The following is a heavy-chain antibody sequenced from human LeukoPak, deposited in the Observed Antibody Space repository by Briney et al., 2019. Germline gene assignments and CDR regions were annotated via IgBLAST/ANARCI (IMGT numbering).Heavy chain of an antibody. CDR1: GFTFSDYW. CDR2: INQNGAEK. V-gene: IGHV3-7*01. CDR3: ARDGTAAGLYFDL. D-gene: IGHD6-13*01. J-gene: IGHJ4*01. Sequence: GGSLRLSCVISGFTFSDYWMNWVRQAPGKGLEWVGSINQNGAEKNYMDSVKGRFTISRDNPRNSLYLQMNSLRAEDTAIYYCARDGTAAGLYFDLWGQGTLVTVSS.